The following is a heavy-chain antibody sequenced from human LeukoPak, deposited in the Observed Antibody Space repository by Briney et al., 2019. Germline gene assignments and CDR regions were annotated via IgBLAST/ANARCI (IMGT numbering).Heavy chain of an antibody. CDR1: GFTFIDYD. D-gene: IGHD6-19*01. J-gene: IGHJ4*02. Sequence: GGSLRLSCAASGFTFIDYDMHWVRQVIGKGLEWVSAFGIRGDTHYSGSVKGRFTISRENAESFLYLQMNSLRAEDTAVYYCARGGIQVSGIDEFDYWGQGTLVTVSS. CDR3: ARGGIQVSGIDEFDY. CDR2: FGIRGDT. V-gene: IGHV3-13*01.